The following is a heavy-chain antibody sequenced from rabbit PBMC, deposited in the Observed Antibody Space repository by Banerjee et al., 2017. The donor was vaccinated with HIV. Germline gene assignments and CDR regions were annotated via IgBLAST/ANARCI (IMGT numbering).Heavy chain of an antibody. D-gene: IGHD2-1*01. J-gene: IGHJ4*01. CDR3: ARKSPNNNGGDFNL. Sequence: QEQLVESGGDLVKPEGSLTLTCTASGFSFSNKYVMCWVRQAPGKGLEWIACINTSSGNTVYASWAKGRFTISKTSSTTVTLQMTSLTVADTATCFCARKSPNNNGGDFNLWGPGTLVTVS. V-gene: IGHV1S45*01. CDR1: GFSFSNKYV. CDR2: INTSSGNT.